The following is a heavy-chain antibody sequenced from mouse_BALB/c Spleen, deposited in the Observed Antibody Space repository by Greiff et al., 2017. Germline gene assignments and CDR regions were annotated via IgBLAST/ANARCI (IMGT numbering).Heavy chain of an antibody. CDR3: ARSYYYGSSPAWFAY. D-gene: IGHD1-1*01. Sequence: VKVVESGPGLVAPSQSLSITCTVSGFSLTGYGVNWVRQPPGKGLGWLGMIWGDGSTDYNSALKSRLSISKDNSKSQVFLKMNSLQTDDTARYYCARSYYYGSSPAWFAYWGQGTLVTVSA. CDR2: IWGDGST. V-gene: IGHV2-6-7*01. J-gene: IGHJ3*01. CDR1: GFSLTGYG.